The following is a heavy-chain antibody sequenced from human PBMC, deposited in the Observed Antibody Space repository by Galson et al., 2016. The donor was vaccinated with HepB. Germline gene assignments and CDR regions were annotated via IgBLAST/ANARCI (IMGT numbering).Heavy chain of an antibody. CDR1: GYMFPSYG. Sequence: SVKVSCKASGYMFPSYGINWVRQAPGQGLEWMGGISPYNDNKNYAQRFRDRVTLTTNTSTSIAYMEVRSLRSDDTAVYYWARGGHSSGPDAFDLWGQGTLVTVSS. CDR2: ISPYNDNK. D-gene: IGHD5-18*01. CDR3: ARGGHSSGPDAFDL. V-gene: IGHV1-18*01. J-gene: IGHJ3*01.